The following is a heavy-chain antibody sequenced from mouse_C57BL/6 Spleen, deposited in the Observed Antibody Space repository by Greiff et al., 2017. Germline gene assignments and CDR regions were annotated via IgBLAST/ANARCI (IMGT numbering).Heavy chain of an antibody. V-gene: IGHV2-5*01. CDR1: GFSFTSYG. CDR3: AKTDYDADYAMDD. D-gene: IGHD2-4*01. J-gene: IGHJ4*01. Sequence: VQLQQSGPGLVQPSQRLSITCTVSGFSFTSYGVHWVRQSPGKGLEWLGVIWRGGSTDYNAAFMSRLSITKDNSKSQVFFKMNSLQADDTAIYYCAKTDYDADYAMDDWGQGTSVTVSS. CDR2: IWRGGST.